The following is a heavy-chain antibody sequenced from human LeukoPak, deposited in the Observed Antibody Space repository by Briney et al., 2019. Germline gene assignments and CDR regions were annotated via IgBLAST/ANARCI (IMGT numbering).Heavy chain of an antibody. Sequence: SETLSLTCTVSGGSISSGSYYWSWIRQPVGKGLEWIGRIYTSGSTNYNPSLKSRVTISVDTSKNQFSLKLSSVTAADTAVYYCARDPTPIAARRVSFAFDIWGQGTMVTVSS. J-gene: IGHJ3*02. V-gene: IGHV4-61*02. CDR2: IYTSGST. CDR1: GGSISSGSYY. CDR3: ARDPTPIAARRVSFAFDI. D-gene: IGHD6-6*01.